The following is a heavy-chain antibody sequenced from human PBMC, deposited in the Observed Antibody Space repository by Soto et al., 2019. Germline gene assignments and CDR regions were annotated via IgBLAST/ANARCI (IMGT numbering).Heavy chain of an antibody. Sequence: EVQLVESGGGLVQPGRSLRLSCAASGFTFDDYAMHWVRRVPEKGLEWVSSISRNSNIIGYADSVKGRFTMSRDNAKNSLYVRMNSLRPEDTALYYCAKGGPDGFCSGGRCFFDYWGQGTLVTVSS. D-gene: IGHD2-15*01. V-gene: IGHV3-9*01. J-gene: IGHJ4*02. CDR2: ISRNSNII. CDR3: AKGGPDGFCSGGRCFFDY. CDR1: GFTFDDYA.